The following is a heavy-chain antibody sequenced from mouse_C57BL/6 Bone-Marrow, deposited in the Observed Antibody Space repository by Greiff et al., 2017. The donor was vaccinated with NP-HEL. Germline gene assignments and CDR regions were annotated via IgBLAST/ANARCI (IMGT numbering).Heavy chain of an antibody. D-gene: IGHD4-1*01. Sequence: EVQRVESGGGLVKPGGSLKLSCAASGFTFSDYGMHWVRQAPEKGLEWVAYISSGSSTIYYADTVKGRFTISRDNAKNTLFLQMTSLRSEDTAMYYCARGGFTTGYAMDYWGQGTSVTVSS. CDR2: ISSGSSTI. J-gene: IGHJ4*01. V-gene: IGHV5-17*01. CDR1: GFTFSDYG. CDR3: ARGGFTTGYAMDY.